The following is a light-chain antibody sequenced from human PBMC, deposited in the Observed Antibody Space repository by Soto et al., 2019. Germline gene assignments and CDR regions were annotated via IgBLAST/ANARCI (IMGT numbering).Light chain of an antibody. J-gene: IGLJ2*01. CDR3: QTWGTGPVV. CDR1: SGHSSYA. Sequence: QLVLPHSPSASASLGASVKLTCTLSSGHSSYAIAWHQQQPEKGPRYLMKLNSDGSHSKGDGIPDRFSGSSSGAERYLTISSFQSEDEADYYCQTWGTGPVVFGGGTKLTVL. V-gene: IGLV4-69*01. CDR2: LNSDGSH.